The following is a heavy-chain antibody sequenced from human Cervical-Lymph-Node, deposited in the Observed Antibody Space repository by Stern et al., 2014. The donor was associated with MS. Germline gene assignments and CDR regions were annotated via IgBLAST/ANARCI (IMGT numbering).Heavy chain of an antibody. Sequence: QVQLQESGPGLVKPSQTLSLSCTVSGSSISSGSYHWNWIRQPAGKGLEGIGRIYATGNTNYNPSHKSRVTMSVDTPKNQFSLNLSSVTAADTAVYYCARVSVGTFDIWGQGAMVTVSS. J-gene: IGHJ3*02. CDR2: IYATGNT. CDR1: GSSISSGSYH. D-gene: IGHD2-15*01. CDR3: ARVSVGTFDI. V-gene: IGHV4-61*02.